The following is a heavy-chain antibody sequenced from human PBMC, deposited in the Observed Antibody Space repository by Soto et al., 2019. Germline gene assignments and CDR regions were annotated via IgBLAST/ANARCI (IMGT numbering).Heavy chain of an antibody. V-gene: IGHV1-69*01. Sequence: QVQLVQSGAEVKKPGSSVKVSCKASGGTFSSYAISWVRQAPGQGLEWMGGIIPIFGTANYAQKFQGRVTIPADESTSTAYMELSSLRSEDTAVYYCARDNSMVRGVIITFSGMDVWGQGTTVTVSS. CDR2: IIPIFGTA. CDR3: ARDNSMVRGVIITFSGMDV. J-gene: IGHJ6*02. CDR1: GGTFSSYA. D-gene: IGHD3-10*01.